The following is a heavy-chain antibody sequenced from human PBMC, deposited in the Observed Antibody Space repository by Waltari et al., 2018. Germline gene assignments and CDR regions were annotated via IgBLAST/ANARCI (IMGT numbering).Heavy chain of an antibody. D-gene: IGHD1-26*01. V-gene: IGHV3-9*01. J-gene: IGHJ4*02. Sequence: EVQLVESGGGLVQPGRSLRLSCAVSGFNFDDYAMHWVRQAPGKGLEWVSGISWNSDNIGYADSVKGRFTNSRDNAKNSLYLQMNSLRPEDTALYYCAKGHSGSYGLKDWGQGTLVTVSS. CDR1: GFNFDDYA. CDR3: AKGHSGSYGLKD. CDR2: ISWNSDNI.